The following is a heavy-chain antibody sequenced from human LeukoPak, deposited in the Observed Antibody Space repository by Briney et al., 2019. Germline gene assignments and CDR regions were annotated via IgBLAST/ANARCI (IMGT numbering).Heavy chain of an antibody. V-gene: IGHV4-30-2*01. CDR3: ARDLSSSWYGLDY. CDR2: IYHSGST. J-gene: IGHJ4*02. D-gene: IGHD6-13*01. Sequence: SQTLSLTCTVSGGSISSGGYYWSWIRQPPGKGLEWIGYIYHSGSTYYNPSLKSRVTISVDRSKNQFSLKLSSVTAADTAVYYCARDLSSSWYGLDYWGQGTLVTVSS. CDR1: GGSISSGGYY.